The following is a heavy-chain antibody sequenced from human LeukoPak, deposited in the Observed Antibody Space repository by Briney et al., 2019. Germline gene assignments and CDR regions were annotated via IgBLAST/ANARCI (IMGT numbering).Heavy chain of an antibody. Sequence: GESLKISCKGSGYSFTSYWIGGVRQMPGKGLEWMGIIYPGDSDTRYSPSFQGQVTISADKSISTAYLQWSSLKASDTAMYYCARHPSLSSSWIKGDWFDPWGQGTLVTVSS. CDR1: GYSFTSYW. D-gene: IGHD6-13*01. CDR3: ARHPSLSSSWIKGDWFDP. CDR2: IYPGDSDT. V-gene: IGHV5-51*01. J-gene: IGHJ5*02.